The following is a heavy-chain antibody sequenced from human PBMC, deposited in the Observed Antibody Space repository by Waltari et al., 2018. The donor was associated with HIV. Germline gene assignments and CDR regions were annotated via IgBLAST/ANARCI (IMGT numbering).Heavy chain of an antibody. CDR1: GFSISGTW. J-gene: IGHJ6*01. CDR3: AGDLTPTAGPFNYYYGLDV. D-gene: IGHD3-10*01. V-gene: IGHV3-7*01. Sequence: EEHLVESGGGLVRPGGSLRLSCVASGFSISGTWMTWVRQVPGKGLGLLANIDGEGRVKFLVGPLKGVFIISRDNAKNSVFLQMNKLRADDTAMYYCAGDLTPTAGPFNYYYGLDVWGQGATVTVST. CDR2: IDGEGRVK.